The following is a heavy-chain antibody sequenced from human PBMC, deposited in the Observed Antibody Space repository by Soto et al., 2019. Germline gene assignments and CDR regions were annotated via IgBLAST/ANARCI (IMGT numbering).Heavy chain of an antibody. D-gene: IGHD2-21*01. CDR1: GFTFNTYD. CDR2: ITTSSAYI. V-gene: IGHV3-21*01. J-gene: IGHJ5*02. CDR3: LMSGTARLLRHSWFDT. Sequence: EVQLVESGGGLVKPGGSLRLSCAASGFTFNTYDMNWVRQAPGKGLEWVSSITTSSAYIYYADSLKGRITISRDNAKNSLFLQMNSRRAEDTAVYYWLMSGTARLLRHSWFDTWGQGTLVTVSS.